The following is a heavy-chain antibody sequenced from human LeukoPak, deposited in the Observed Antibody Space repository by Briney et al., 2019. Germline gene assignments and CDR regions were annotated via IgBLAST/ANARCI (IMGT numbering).Heavy chain of an antibody. J-gene: IGHJ5*02. V-gene: IGHV4-30-4*01. Sequence: SETLSLTCTVSGGSISSGDYYWSWIRQPAGKGLEWIGYIYYSGSTYYNPSLKSRVTISVDTSKNQFSLKLSSVTAADTAVYYCARDRIVGATPNWFDPWGQGTLVTVSS. D-gene: IGHD1-26*01. CDR2: IYYSGST. CDR1: GGSISSGDYY. CDR3: ARDRIVGATPNWFDP.